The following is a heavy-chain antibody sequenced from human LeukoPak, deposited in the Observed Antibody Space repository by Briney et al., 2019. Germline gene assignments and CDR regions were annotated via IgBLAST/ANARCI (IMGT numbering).Heavy chain of an antibody. CDR1: GFTFSSYG. D-gene: IGHD3-22*01. CDR3: AKDSSVYYYDSRNFDY. Sequence: GSLRLSCAASGFTFSSYGMHWVRQAPGKGLEWVAFIRYDGSNKYYADSVKGRFTISRDNSKNTLYLQMNSLRAEDTAVYYCAKDSSVYYYDSRNFDYWGQGTLVTVSS. V-gene: IGHV3-30*02. J-gene: IGHJ4*02. CDR2: IRYDGSNK.